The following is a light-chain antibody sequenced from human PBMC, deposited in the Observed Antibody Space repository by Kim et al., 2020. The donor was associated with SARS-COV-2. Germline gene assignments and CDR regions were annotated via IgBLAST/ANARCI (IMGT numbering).Light chain of an antibody. V-gene: IGKV1-27*01. CDR2: AAS. CDR1: QDIANS. CDR3: QRYNSAPWT. Sequence: DIQMTQSPSSLSASVGDRVTITCRASQDIANSLAWYQQKPGKVPKLLIYAASTLQSGVPSRFSGSGSGTQFTLTSGSLQTEDVATYYFQRYNSAPWTFGPGTKVDIK. J-gene: IGKJ1*01.